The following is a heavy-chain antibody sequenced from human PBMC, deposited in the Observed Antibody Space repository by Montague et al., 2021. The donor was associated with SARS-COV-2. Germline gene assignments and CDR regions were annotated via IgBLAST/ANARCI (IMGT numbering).Heavy chain of an antibody. CDR1: GASVTSTNW. CDR2: IYHTGNT. D-gene: IGHD3-22*01. CDR3: ASPKEGSGYYRPFDC. V-gene: IGHV4-4*02. Sequence: SETLSLTCAVSGASVTSTNWWSWGRQPTGKGLEWIGEIYHTGNTNYSPSIKSRAYRSLDKSKNQLSLRLNSVTAADTAVYYCASPKEGSGYYRPFDCWGLGILVTVSS. J-gene: IGHJ4*02.